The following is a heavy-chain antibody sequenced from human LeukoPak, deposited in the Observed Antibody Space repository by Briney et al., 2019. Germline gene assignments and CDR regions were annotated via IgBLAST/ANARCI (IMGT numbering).Heavy chain of an antibody. J-gene: IGHJ4*02. CDR2: ISSSSSYI. Sequence: GGSLRLSCAASGFTFSSYSMNWVRQAPGKGLEWVSSISSSSSYIYYADSVKGRFTISRDNAKNSLYLQMNSLRAEDTAVFYCAKSGLNRFDYWGQGTLVTVSS. CDR3: AKSGLNRFDY. CDR1: GFTFSSYS. D-gene: IGHD2-15*01. V-gene: IGHV3-21*04.